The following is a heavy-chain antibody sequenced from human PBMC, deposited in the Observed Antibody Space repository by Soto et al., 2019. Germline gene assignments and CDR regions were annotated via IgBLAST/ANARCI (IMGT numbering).Heavy chain of an antibody. V-gene: IGHV1-2*02. D-gene: IGHD2-8*02. CDR3: ARGDYGTGGYPFPYFDY. J-gene: IGHJ4*02. CDR2: INPDSGAT. Sequence: HEHLVQSGAEVKRPGASLKVSCKASGYSFTGYYIHWVRQAPGQGLEWMGWINPDSGATNYAQKFQGRVTLTSDTSISTASMDLTSLTSDDTAVYSCARGDYGTGGYPFPYFDYWGQGTLVIVSS. CDR1: GYSFTGYY.